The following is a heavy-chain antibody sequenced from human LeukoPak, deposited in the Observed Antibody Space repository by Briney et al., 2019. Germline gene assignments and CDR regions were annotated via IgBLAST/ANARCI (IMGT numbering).Heavy chain of an antibody. CDR2: IESSSGII. J-gene: IGHJ3*02. CDR1: GFTFSDYS. V-gene: IGHV3-48*02. Sequence: GGSLRLSCAASGFTFSDYSMNWVRQAPGRGLEWISCIESSSGIIDYADSVKGRFTISRDNAKNSLYLEMNSLRDEDTAVYICVRDRLYAFDIWGQGTVVTVSS. CDR3: VRDRLYAFDI. D-gene: IGHD6-25*01.